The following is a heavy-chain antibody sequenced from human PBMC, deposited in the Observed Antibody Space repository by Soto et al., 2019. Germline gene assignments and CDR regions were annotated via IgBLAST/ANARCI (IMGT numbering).Heavy chain of an antibody. CDR2: INHSGST. J-gene: IGHJ4*02. CDR3: ARASGYCSSTSCSFDY. Sequence: SETLSLTCAVYGGSFSGYYWSWIRQPPGKGLEWIGEINHSGSTNYNPSLKSRVTISVDTSKNQFSLKLSSVTAADTAVYYCARASGYCSSTSCSFDYWGQGTLVTVSS. CDR1: GGSFSGYY. V-gene: IGHV4-34*01. D-gene: IGHD2-2*01.